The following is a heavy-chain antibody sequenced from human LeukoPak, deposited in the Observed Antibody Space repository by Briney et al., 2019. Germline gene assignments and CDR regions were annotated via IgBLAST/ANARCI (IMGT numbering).Heavy chain of an antibody. V-gene: IGHV4-39*01. CDR2: IYYSGST. J-gene: IGHJ6*03. CDR3: ARRRTTHYYYYYMDV. Sequence: TSETLSLTCTVSGGSISSSSYYWGWIRQPPGKGLEWIGSIYYSGSTYYNPPLKSRVTISVDTSKNQFSLKLSSVTAADTAVYYCARRRTTHYYYYYMDVWGKGTTVTVSS. D-gene: IGHD4-17*01. CDR1: GGSISSSSYY.